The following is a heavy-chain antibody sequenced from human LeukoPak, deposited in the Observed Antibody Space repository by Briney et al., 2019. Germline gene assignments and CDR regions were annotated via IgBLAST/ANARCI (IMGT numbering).Heavy chain of an antibody. V-gene: IGHV1-18*01. Sequence: ASVKVSCKASGYTFTSYGISWVRQAPGQGLEWMGWISAYNGNTNYAQKLQGRVTMTTDTSTSTAYMELRSLRSDDTAVYCCARSELGYCSSTSCLRFAPWGQGTLVTVSS. CDR1: GYTFTSYG. J-gene: IGHJ5*02. CDR2: ISAYNGNT. D-gene: IGHD2-2*01. CDR3: ARSELGYCSSTSCLRFAP.